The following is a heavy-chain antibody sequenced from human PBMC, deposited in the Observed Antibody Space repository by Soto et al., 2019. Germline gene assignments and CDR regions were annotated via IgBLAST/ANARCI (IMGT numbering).Heavy chain of an antibody. CDR1: GGSMSRYY. Sequence: LSLTCTVSGGSMSRYYLSWVPQSPGKGQDWIWNLYYSCSTNYNPTLKGRITISVDTSKNQCSLKLSSVTAADTAVYFCARGIWTESGCDSPYFDYWGQGTLVTVSS. J-gene: IGHJ4*02. CDR2: LYYSCST. D-gene: IGHD5-12*01. CDR3: ARGIWTESGCDSPYFDY. V-gene: IGHV4-59*01.